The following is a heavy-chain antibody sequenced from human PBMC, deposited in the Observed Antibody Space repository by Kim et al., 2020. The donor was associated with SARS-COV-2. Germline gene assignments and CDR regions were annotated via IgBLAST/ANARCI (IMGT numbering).Heavy chain of an antibody. Sequence: GGSLRLSCAASGFTFSSYSMNWVRQAPGKGLEWVSSISSSSSYIYYADSVKGRFTISRDNAKNSLYLQMNSLRAEDTAVYYCARGDDFWSGYYTNPFDYWGQGTLVTVSS. J-gene: IGHJ4*02. CDR1: GFTFSSYS. D-gene: IGHD3-3*01. CDR3: ARGDDFWSGYYTNPFDY. CDR2: ISSSSSYI. V-gene: IGHV3-21*01.